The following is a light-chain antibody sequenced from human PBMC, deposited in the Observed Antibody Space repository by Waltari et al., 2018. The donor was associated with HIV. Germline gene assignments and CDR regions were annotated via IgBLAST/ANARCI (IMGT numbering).Light chain of an antibody. CDR2: DDD. V-gene: IGLV1-40*01. J-gene: IGLJ2*01. Sequence: QSVLTQPPSVSGAPGQRVTISCTGSTSNIRGHPVHWFRQLPGAAPKLLIYDDDVRPSGVSARFSGPKSDTSASLAIAGLQAEDEADYYCQSYDDTVSLEVFGGGTRLTVL. CDR1: TSNIRGHP. CDR3: QSYDDTVSLEV.